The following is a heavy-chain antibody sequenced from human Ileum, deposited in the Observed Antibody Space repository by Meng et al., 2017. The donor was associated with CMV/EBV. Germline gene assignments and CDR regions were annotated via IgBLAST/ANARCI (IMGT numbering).Heavy chain of an antibody. Sequence: FTGYRMDWVRQATGKGLKRVAKIKEDGSAKDYVNYEKGRCTSSRDNAKKSVTEQMNSLRAEDTAVYYCARGDDSASYSQPNWYFDLWGRGTLVTVSS. CDR1: FTGYR. D-gene: IGHD1-26*01. CDR3: ARGDDSASYSQPNWYFDL. J-gene: IGHJ2*01. CDR2: IKEDGSAK. V-gene: IGHV3-7*01.